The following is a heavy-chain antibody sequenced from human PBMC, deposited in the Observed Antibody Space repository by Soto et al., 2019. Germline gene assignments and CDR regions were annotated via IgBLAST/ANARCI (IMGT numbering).Heavy chain of an antibody. V-gene: IGHV1-2*04. CDR2: INPNSGGT. D-gene: IGHD5-18*01. CDR3: ARADTAMASPFYFDY. J-gene: IGHJ4*02. Sequence: QVQLVQSGAEVKKPGASVKVSCKASGYTFTGYYMHWVRQAPGQGLEWMGWINPNSGGTNYAQKFQGLVTMTRDTSISTAYMELSRLRSDDTAVYYCARADTAMASPFYFDYWGQGTLVTVSS. CDR1: GYTFTGYY.